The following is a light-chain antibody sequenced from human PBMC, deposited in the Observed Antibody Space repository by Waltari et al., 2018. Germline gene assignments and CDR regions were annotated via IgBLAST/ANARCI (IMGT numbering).Light chain of an antibody. CDR1: QSASRT. V-gene: IGKV3-20*01. CDR3: QKYGSLPAT. J-gene: IGKJ1*01. Sequence: SCRASQSASRTLAWYQQKPGQAPRGLIYDASSRATGIPDRFSGRWSGTDFSRTISSLEPEDVAVYYCQKYGSLPATFGQGTKVEIK. CDR2: DAS.